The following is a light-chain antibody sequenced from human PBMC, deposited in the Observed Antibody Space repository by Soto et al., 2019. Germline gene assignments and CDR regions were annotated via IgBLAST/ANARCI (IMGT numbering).Light chain of an antibody. J-gene: IGKJ2*01. V-gene: IGKV3D-15*01. CDR1: QNVYTY. Sequence: EIVLTQSPATLSLSPGEIATLSCRASQNVYTYLAWYQHNPGQTPRLLIYGASTRATGIPVRFSGSGSGTEFTLTISSLQSEDFAVYYCHQYDDGPYTFGQGTKVDIK. CDR3: HQYDDGPYT. CDR2: GAS.